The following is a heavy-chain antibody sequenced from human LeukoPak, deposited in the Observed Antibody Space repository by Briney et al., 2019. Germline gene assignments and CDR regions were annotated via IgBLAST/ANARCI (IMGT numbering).Heavy chain of an antibody. J-gene: IGHJ5*02. V-gene: IGHV4-34*01. D-gene: IGHD2-15*01. Sequence: SETLSLTCAVYGGSFSGYYWSWIRRPPGKGLEWIGKIDHSGSTDYNPSLNSRVTISLDTSKNQFSLKLNSVTAADTAVYYCARGGPSIVDPWGQGNMVTVSS. CDR1: GGSFSGYY. CDR2: IDHSGST. CDR3: ARGGPSIVDP.